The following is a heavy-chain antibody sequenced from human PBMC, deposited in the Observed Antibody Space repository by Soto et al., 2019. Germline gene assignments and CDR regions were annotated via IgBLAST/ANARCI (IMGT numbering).Heavy chain of an antibody. CDR1: GYTFTRYY. J-gene: IGHJ6*02. D-gene: IGHD3-3*01. CDR2: INPSGVST. V-gene: IGHV1-46*01. CDR3: ARDFRTIPIVGVSRVSGMDV. Sequence: QVQLVQSGAEVKKPGASVKVSCKSSGYTFTRYYVHWVRQAPGQGLEWMGVINPSGVSTRYAQKFQGRVTMSRDTSTSTVYIELSSLRSEDTAVYYCARDFRTIPIVGVSRVSGMDVWGQGTTVTVSS.